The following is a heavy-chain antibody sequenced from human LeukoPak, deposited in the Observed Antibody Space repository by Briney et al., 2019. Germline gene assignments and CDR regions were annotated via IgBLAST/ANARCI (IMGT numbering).Heavy chain of an antibody. J-gene: IGHJ6*03. D-gene: IGHD3-10*01. V-gene: IGHV3-30*03. CDR1: GFTFSSYS. CDR2: ISYDGSNK. CDR3: ARGGRYYYGSGKNYYYYYMDV. Sequence: PGGSLRLSCAASGFTFSSYSMNWVRQAPGKGLEWVAVISYDGSNKYYADSVKGRFTISRDNSKNTLYLQMNSLRAEDTAVYYCARGGRYYYGSGKNYYYYYMDVWGKGTTVTISS.